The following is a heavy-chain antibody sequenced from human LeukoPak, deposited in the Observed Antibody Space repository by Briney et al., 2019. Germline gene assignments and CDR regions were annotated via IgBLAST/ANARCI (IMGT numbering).Heavy chain of an antibody. V-gene: IGHV3-23*01. Sequence: PGGSLRLSCAASGFTFSSYAMSWVRQAPGKGLEWVSAISGSGGSTYYADSVKGRFTISRDNSKNTLYLQMNSLRAEDTAVYYCAKDRTYYDFWSGLYYYYYYMDVWGKGTTVTVSS. CDR1: GFTFSSYA. CDR2: ISGSGGST. D-gene: IGHD3-3*01. J-gene: IGHJ6*03. CDR3: AKDRTYYDFWSGLYYYYYYMDV.